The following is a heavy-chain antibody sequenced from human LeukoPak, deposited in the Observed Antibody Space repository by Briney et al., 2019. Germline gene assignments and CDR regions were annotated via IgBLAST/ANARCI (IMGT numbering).Heavy chain of an antibody. D-gene: IGHD1-26*01. CDR1: GSPFTSYC. Sequence: GESLKISCKVSGSPFTSYCIGWVRQLPGKGLEWMGIIYPGDSGPTYSPSFQGQVTISVDKSINTAYLQWSSLQASDTAMYYCGMSGDRVPLQDDVFDVWGQGTMVTDST. J-gene: IGHJ3*01. CDR2: IYPGDSGP. V-gene: IGHV5-51*01. CDR3: GMSGDRVPLQDDVFDV.